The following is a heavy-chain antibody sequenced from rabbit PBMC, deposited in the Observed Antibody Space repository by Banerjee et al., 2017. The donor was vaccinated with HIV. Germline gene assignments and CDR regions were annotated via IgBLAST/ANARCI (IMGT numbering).Heavy chain of an antibody. D-gene: IGHD4-2*01. V-gene: IGHV1S40*01. CDR1: GFSFSSSYW. J-gene: IGHJ6*01. CDR3: ARNDAGAVDL. CDR2: IDAGSSGST. Sequence: QSLEESGGDLVKPGASLTLTCTASGFSFSSSYWIWWVRQAPGKGLEWIACIDAGSSGSTYYASWAKGRFTISKTSSTTVTLQMTSLTAADTATYFCARNDAGAVDLWGQGTLVTVS.